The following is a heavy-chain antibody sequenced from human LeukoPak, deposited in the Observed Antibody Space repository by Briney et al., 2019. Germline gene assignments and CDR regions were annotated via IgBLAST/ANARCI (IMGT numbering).Heavy chain of an antibody. D-gene: IGHD5-24*01. CDR1: GGSISSYY. CDR3: ARVEMATITGYYYYGMDV. J-gene: IGHJ6*02. CDR2: IYYSGST. Sequence: PSETLSLTCTVSGGSISSYYWSWIRQPPGKGLEWIGYIYYSGSTNYNPSLKSRATISVDTSKNQFSLKLSSVTAADTAVYYCARVEMATITGYYYYGMDVWGQGTTVTVSS. V-gene: IGHV4-59*08.